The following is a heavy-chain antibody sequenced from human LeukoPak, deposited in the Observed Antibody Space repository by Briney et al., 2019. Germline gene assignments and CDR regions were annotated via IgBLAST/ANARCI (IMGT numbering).Heavy chain of an antibody. D-gene: IGHD5-18*01. CDR3: ARATYPVWIQLRN. CDR2: INPILGIA. CDR1: GGTFSSYA. J-gene: IGHJ4*02. Sequence: SVKVSCKASGGTFSSYAISWVRQAPGQGLEWMGRINPILGIANYAQKFQGRVTITADKSTSTAYMELSSLRSEDTAVYYCARATYPVWIQLRNWGQGTLVTVSS. V-gene: IGHV1-69*04.